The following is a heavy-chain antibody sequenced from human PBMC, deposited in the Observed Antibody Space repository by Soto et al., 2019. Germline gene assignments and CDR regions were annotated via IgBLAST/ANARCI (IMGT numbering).Heavy chain of an antibody. CDR3: VKAVYLLDFDY. V-gene: IGHV3-23*01. D-gene: IGHD1-20*01. CDR1: GFTFSSYA. J-gene: IGHJ4*02. Sequence: SGGSLRLSCAASGFTFSSYAMTWVRQAPGKGLEWVSTISGTGGNTYYADSVKGRFTISRDNSKNTVYLQMNSLRAGDTAVYYCVKAVYLLDFDYWGQGTLVTVSS. CDR2: ISGTGGNT.